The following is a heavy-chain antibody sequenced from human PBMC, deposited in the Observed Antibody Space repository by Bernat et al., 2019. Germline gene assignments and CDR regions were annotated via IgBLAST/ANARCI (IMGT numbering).Heavy chain of an antibody. CDR3: AKKFVVAEYYFDY. CDR2: ISGSGGST. D-gene: IGHD2-15*01. Sequence: EVQLVESGGGLVQPGGSLRLSCAASGFTFSSYAMSWVRQAPGKGLEWVSAISGSGGSTYSADSVQGRFTISRDNSKNTLYLQMNSLRAEDTAVYYCAKKFVVAEYYFDYWGQGTLVTVSS. V-gene: IGHV3-23*04. CDR1: GFTFSSYA. J-gene: IGHJ4*02.